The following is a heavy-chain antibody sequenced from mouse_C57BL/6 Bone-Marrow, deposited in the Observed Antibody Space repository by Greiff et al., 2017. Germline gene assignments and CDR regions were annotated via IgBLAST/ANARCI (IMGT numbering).Heavy chain of an antibody. CDR2: IDPSDSYT. V-gene: IGHV1-50*01. Sequence: QVQLQQPGAELVKPGASVKLSCKASGYTFTSYWMQWVKQRPGQGLEWIGEIDPSDSYTNYNQKFKGKATLTVDTSSSTAYMQLRSLTSEDSAVYYCAREGSTDWYFDVWGTGTTVTVSS. J-gene: IGHJ1*03. CDR3: AREGSTDWYFDV. D-gene: IGHD1-1*01. CDR1: GYTFTSYW.